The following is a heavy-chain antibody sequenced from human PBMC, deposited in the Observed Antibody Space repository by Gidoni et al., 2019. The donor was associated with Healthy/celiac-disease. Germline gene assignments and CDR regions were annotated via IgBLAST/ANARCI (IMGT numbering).Heavy chain of an antibody. CDR1: GGSISSYY. D-gene: IGHD6-19*01. CDR3: ARHGRGSGWPIDY. Sequence: QVQLQESGPGLVKPSETLSLTCTVSGGSISSYYWSCIRPPPGKGLEWIGYIYYSGSTNYNPSLKSRVTISVDTSKNQFSLKLSAVTAADTAVYYCARHGRGSGWPIDYWGQGTLVTVSS. V-gene: IGHV4-59*08. J-gene: IGHJ4*02. CDR2: IYYSGST.